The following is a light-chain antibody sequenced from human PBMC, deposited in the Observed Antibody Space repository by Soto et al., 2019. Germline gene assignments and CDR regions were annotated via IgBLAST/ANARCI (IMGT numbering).Light chain of an antibody. J-gene: IGKJ5*01. Sequence: EIVLTQSPATLSLSPGERATLSCRASQSVSSYLAWYQQKPGQAPRLLIYDASNRATGIPARFSGSGSGTDFTLTISILEPEDFAVYYCQQRSNWRSITFGQGTRLEIK. CDR3: QQRSNWRSIT. CDR1: QSVSSY. CDR2: DAS. V-gene: IGKV3-11*01.